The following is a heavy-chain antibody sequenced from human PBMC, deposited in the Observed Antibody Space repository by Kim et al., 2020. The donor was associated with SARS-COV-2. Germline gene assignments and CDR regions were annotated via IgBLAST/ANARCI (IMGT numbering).Heavy chain of an antibody. Sequence: SETLSLTCSVSGGSITTANYFWGWIRQPPGKRLEWIGSIFYSGVTKYNPSLQSRVSSTADTSKTQLSLKLNSVTAADTAVYYCGRHSDRGETTIKGFDH. CDR1: GGSITTANYF. J-gene: IGHJ4*01. CDR2: IFYSGVT. CDR3: GRHSDRGETTIKGFDH. D-gene: IGHD2-21*01. V-gene: IGHV4-39*01.